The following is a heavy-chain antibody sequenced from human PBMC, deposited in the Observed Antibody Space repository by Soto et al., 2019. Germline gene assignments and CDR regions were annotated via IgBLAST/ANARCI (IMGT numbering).Heavy chain of an antibody. V-gene: IGHV4-34*01. D-gene: IGHD3-16*01. CDR1: GGSFSGSY. J-gene: IGHJ6*03. CDR3: ARVYGYFYYYYMDI. CDR2: INHSGDS. Sequence: PSETLSLTCAVYGGSFSGSYWSWIRQSPGKGLEWIGEINHSGDSNYNPSPKSRVTISVDTSENQFSLNLRSVTAADTAVYYCARVYGYFYYYYMDIWGKGTTVTVSS.